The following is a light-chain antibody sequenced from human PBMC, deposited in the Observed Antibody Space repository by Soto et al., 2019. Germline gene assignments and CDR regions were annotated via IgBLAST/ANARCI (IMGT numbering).Light chain of an antibody. V-gene: IGKV1-9*01. J-gene: IGKJ4*01. CDR2: SAS. CDR3: QQLNGYQLA. CDR1: QAMSTY. Sequence: DIQLTQSPSFLSAFVGDTVTITCRASQAMSTYLAWYQQKPGKVPKLLIRSASTLQSGVPPRFSGGESGTEFTLTISTLQPDDSGIYYCQQLNGYQLACGGGTNVEIK.